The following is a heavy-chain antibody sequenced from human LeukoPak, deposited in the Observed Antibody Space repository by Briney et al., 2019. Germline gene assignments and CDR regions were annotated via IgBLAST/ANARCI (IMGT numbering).Heavy chain of an antibody. CDR2: SNHFGST. CDR3: ARGRLQLWSFPLPYNHYAIDV. J-gene: IGHJ6*02. V-gene: IGHV4-39*07. Sequence: SETLSLTCTVSGGSISSSSYYWSWIRQPPGKGLEWIGESNHFGSTDYNPSLKSRVTISVDTSKKQFSLNVRSVTGADTAVYFCARGRLQLWSFPLPYNHYAIDVWGQGTTVTVSS. D-gene: IGHD5-18*01. CDR1: GGSISSSSYY.